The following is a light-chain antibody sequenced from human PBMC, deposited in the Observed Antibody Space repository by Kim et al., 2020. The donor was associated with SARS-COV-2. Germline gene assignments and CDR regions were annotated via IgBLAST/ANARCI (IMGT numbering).Light chain of an antibody. CDR1: QQIYTY. J-gene: IGKJ1*01. CDR2: RAS. Sequence: EIVMTQSPVTLSVSPGERATLSCRASQQIYTYLAWYQQKPGQAPTLLISRASTRATGVPARFSGSGSGTDFTLTIISLQSEDFAVYYCQQYINWPLTFGQGTKVDIK. CDR3: QQYINWPLT. V-gene: IGKV3-15*01.